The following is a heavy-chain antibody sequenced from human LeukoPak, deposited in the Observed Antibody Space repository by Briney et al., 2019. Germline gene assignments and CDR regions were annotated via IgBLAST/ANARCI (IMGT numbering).Heavy chain of an antibody. D-gene: IGHD6-6*01. J-gene: IGHJ4*02. CDR1: GFTFSSYW. V-gene: IGHV3-7*03. CDR3: AKMSGYGSSSGRGYYFDY. Sequence: GGSLRLSCAASGFTFSSYWMSWVRQAPGKGLEWVANIKQDGSEKYYVDSVKGRFTISRDNAKNSLYLQMNSLRAEDTAVYYCAKMSGYGSSSGRGYYFDYWGQGTLVTVSS. CDR2: IKQDGSEK.